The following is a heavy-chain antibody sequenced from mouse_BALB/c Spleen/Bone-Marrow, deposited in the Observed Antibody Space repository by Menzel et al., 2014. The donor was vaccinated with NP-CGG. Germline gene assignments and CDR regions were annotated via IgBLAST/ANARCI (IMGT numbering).Heavy chain of an antibody. J-gene: IGHJ3*01. V-gene: IGHV1-14*01. CDR1: XXTXTSYV. D-gene: IGHD2-10*01. CDR3: ARSTYYSFAY. Sequence: KPGASVKMSCXXXXXTXTSYVMHWVKQKPGQGLEWIGYINPYNDGTKYXEXFKGKATLTSDKSSSTAYMELSSLTSEDSAVYYCARSTYYSFAYWGQGTLVTVSA. CDR2: INPYNDGT.